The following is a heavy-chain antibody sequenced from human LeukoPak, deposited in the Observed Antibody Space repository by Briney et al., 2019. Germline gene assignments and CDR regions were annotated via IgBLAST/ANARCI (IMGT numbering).Heavy chain of an antibody. V-gene: IGHV4-59*01. CDR1: GGSISSYY. D-gene: IGHD3-10*01. CDR2: ISNSGNT. J-gene: IGHJ5*02. CDR3: ARLNYYGSGTYYWFDP. Sequence: SETLSLTCTVSGGSISSYYWSWIRQPPGKGLEWIGYISNSGNTNYNPSLKSRVTISVDTSKNQLPLKLSSVTAADTAVYYCARLNYYGSGTYYWFDPWGQGTLVTVSS.